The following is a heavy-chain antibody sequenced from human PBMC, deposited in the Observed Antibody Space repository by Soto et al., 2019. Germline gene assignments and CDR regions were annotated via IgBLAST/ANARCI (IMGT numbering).Heavy chain of an antibody. V-gene: IGHV1-69*13. D-gene: IGHD5-12*01. CDR2: IIPIFGTA. Sequence: SVKVSCKASGGTFSSYAISWVRQAPGQGLEWMGGIIPIFGTANYAQKFQGRVTITADESTSTAYMELSSLRSEDTAVYYCAREGPQDIVATITYYYYGMDVWGQGTTVTVSS. CDR3: AREGPQDIVATITYYYYGMDV. J-gene: IGHJ6*02. CDR1: GGTFSSYA.